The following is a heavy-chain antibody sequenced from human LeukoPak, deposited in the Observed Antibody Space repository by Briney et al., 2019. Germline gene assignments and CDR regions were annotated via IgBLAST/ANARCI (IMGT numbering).Heavy chain of an antibody. CDR1: GFTFSSYW. CDR3: ARDTYYDFWSGYSPYYYYYGMDV. D-gene: IGHD3-3*01. J-gene: IGHJ6*02. CDR2: IKQDGSEK. V-gene: IGHV3-7*01. Sequence: GGSLRLSCAASGFTFSSYWMSWVRQAPGKGLEWVANIKQDGSEKYYVDSVKGRFTISRDNAKNPLYLQMNSLRAEDTAVYYCARDTYYDFWSGYSPYYYYYGMDVWGQGTTVTVSS.